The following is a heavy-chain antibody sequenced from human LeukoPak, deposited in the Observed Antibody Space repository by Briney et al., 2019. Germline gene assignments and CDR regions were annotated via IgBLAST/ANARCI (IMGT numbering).Heavy chain of an antibody. J-gene: IGHJ4*02. Sequence: SGPTLVNPTQTLTLTFTFSGFSLSTSGVGVGWIRQPPGKALEWLAVIYWDDDKRHSPSLKSRLTITKDTSKNQVVLTMPNMDPVDTGTYYCAHKEYYALGSLGDSFDYWGQGTLVTVSS. V-gene: IGHV2-5*02. CDR1: GFSLSTSGVG. D-gene: IGHD3-10*01. CDR3: AHKEYYALGSLGDSFDY. CDR2: IYWDDDK.